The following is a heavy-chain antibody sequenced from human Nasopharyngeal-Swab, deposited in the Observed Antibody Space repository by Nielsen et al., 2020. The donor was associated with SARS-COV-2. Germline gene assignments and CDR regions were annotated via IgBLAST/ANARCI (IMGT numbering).Heavy chain of an antibody. CDR2: IYYSGST. CDR3: ARQVGHCTNGVCPTYYYYYGMDV. J-gene: IGHJ6*02. CDR1: GGSISSSSYY. Sequence: SETLSLTCTVSGGSISSSSYYWGWIRQPPGKGPEWIGSIYYSGSTYYNPSLKSRVTISVDTSKNQFSLKLSSVTAADTAVYYCARQVGHCTNGVCPTYYYYYGMDVWGQGTTVTVSS. V-gene: IGHV4-39*01. D-gene: IGHD2-8*01.